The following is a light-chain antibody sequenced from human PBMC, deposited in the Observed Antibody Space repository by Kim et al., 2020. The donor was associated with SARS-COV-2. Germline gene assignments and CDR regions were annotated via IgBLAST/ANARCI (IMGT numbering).Light chain of an antibody. V-gene: IGKV1-5*03. Sequence: SASVGDRVTITCRASQSINNWLAWYQQRPGKPPNLLIYKASSLESGVPSRFSGSGSGTEFTLTISSLQPDDSATYYCQQYNTYRTFGQGTKVDIK. CDR3: QQYNTYRT. CDR1: QSINNW. J-gene: IGKJ1*01. CDR2: KAS.